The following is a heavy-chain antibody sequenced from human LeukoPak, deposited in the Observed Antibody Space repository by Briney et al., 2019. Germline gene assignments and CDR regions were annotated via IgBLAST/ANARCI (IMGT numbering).Heavy chain of an antibody. D-gene: IGHD2-2*01. CDR1: GGSFSGYY. Sequence: PSETLSLTCAVYGGSFSGYYWSWIRQPPGKGLEWIGEINHSGSTNYNPSLKSRVTISVDTSKNQFSLKLSSVTAADTAVYYCARLSRPYIVVVPAAKSQGRYYYMDVRGKGTTVTVSS. V-gene: IGHV4-34*01. CDR3: ARLSRPYIVVVPAAKSQGRYYYMDV. J-gene: IGHJ6*03. CDR2: INHSGST.